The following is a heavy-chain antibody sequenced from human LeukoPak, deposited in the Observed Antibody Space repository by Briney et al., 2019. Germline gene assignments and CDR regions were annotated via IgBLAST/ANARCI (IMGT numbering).Heavy chain of an antibody. CDR2: ISAYNGNT. J-gene: IGHJ3*02. Sequence: ASVKVSCKASGYTFTSYGISWVRQAPGQGLECMGWISAYNGNTNYAQKLQGRVTMTTDTSTSTAYMELRSLRSDDTAVYYCARDQGIVGATAAFDIWGQGTMVTVSS. V-gene: IGHV1-18*01. D-gene: IGHD1-26*01. CDR1: GYTFTSYG. CDR3: ARDQGIVGATAAFDI.